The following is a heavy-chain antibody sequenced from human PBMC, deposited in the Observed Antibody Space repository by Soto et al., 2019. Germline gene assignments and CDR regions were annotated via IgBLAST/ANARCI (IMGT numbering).Heavy chain of an antibody. Sequence: PSETLCLTCTVSGGSISSSSYYWGWIRQPPGKGLEWIGSIYYSGSTYCNPSLKSRVTISVDTSKNQFSLKLSSVTAADTAVYYCARRDYDFWSGYSPYYYGMDVWGQGTTVTVSS. D-gene: IGHD3-3*01. CDR1: GGSISSSSYY. V-gene: IGHV4-39*01. J-gene: IGHJ6*02. CDR2: IYYSGST. CDR3: ARRDYDFWSGYSPYYYGMDV.